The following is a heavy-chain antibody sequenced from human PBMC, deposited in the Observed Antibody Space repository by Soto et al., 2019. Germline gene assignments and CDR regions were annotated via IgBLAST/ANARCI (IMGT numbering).Heavy chain of an antibody. CDR3: ARDAIAGAGAFDY. CDR2: ISAFNAKT. J-gene: IGHJ4*02. V-gene: IGHV1-18*04. CDR1: GYTYFSYG. D-gene: IGHD6-19*01. Sequence: QVQLVQSGAEVKTPGASVKVSCTASGYTYFSYGISWVRQAPGQGLEWLGWISAFNAKTNYAPKFQARVTLTTDASTSTAYMELRGLRSDDTAVYFCARDAIAGAGAFDYWGQGALVIVSS.